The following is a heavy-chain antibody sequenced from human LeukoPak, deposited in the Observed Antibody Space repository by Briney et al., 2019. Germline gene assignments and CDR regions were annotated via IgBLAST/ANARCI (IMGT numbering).Heavy chain of an antibody. J-gene: IGHJ4*02. Sequence: SETLSLTCTVSGGSISSYYWSWIRQPPGKGLEWIGYIYYSGSTNYNPSLKSRVTISVDTSKNQFSLQLNSVTAEDSAVYYCARSAAGTVDYWGQGTLVTVSS. D-gene: IGHD6-13*01. V-gene: IGHV4-59*12. CDR1: GGSISSYY. CDR3: ARSAAGTVDY. CDR2: IYYSGST.